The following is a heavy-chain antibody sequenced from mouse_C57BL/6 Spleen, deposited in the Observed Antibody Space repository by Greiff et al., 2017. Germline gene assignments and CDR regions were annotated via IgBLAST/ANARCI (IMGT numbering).Heavy chain of an antibody. CDR3: ARSYYSNHYYARDY. Sequence: EVKLMESGGGLVKPGGSLKLSCAASGFTFSDYGMHWVRQAPEKGLEWVAYISSGSSTIYYADTVKGRFTISRDNAKNTLFLQMTSLRSEDTAMYYCARSYYSNHYYARDYWGKGTSVTVSS. J-gene: IGHJ4*01. D-gene: IGHD2-5*01. CDR2: ISSGSSTI. V-gene: IGHV5-17*01. CDR1: GFTFSDYG.